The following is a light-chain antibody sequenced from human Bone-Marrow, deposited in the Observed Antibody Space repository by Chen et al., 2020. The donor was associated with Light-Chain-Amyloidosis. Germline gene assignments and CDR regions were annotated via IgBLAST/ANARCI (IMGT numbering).Light chain of an antibody. CDR1: SGDIATNY. Sequence: NFILTQDHSVSESPGKMVTISCTRSSGDIATNYMQWYQQRPGSAPTTVIYENDLRPSGVPDRFSGAIDTSSTSASLTISGLETEDEADYYCQSYATNTWIFGGGTHLTVL. CDR2: END. J-gene: IGLJ3*02. V-gene: IGLV6-57*03. CDR3: QSYATNTWI.